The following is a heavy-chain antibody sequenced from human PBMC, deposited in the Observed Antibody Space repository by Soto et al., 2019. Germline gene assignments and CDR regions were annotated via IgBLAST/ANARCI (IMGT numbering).Heavy chain of an antibody. CDR3: ARDSGPNNCNGAFDI. V-gene: IGHV1-18*04. CDR1: GYTFTSYG. J-gene: IGHJ3*02. D-gene: IGHD1-20*01. Sequence: QVQLVQSGAEVKKPGASVKVSCKASGYTFTSYGISWVRQAPGQVLEWMGWISAYNGNTNYAQKLQGIVTMTTDTSTRTAYMELRSLRSDDTAVYYCARDSGPNNCNGAFDIWGKGTMVTVSS. CDR2: ISAYNGNT.